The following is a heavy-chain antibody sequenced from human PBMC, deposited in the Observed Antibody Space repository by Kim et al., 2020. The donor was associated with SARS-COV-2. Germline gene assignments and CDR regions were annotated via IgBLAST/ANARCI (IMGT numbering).Heavy chain of an antibody. CDR2: IGAGGDT. CDR1: GFTLSTYA. V-gene: IGHV3-23*01. J-gene: IGHJ6*02. D-gene: IGHD1-1*01. CDR3: AKGAFRSRTVGPDV. Sequence: GGSLRLSCAASGFTLSTYAMAWVRQAPGKGLEWVPSIGAGGDTYYAASVKGRFTISRDKSKNTLYLQMNSLRADDTAVYHCAKGAFRSRTVGPDVWGQGTTVTVSS.